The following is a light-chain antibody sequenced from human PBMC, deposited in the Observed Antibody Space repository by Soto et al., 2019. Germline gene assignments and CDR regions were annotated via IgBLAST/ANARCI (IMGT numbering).Light chain of an antibody. J-gene: IGKJ5*01. CDR3: QQRSNWPPIT. CDR1: QNVSSNL. CDR2: GAS. V-gene: IGKV3D-20*02. Sequence: TVCSRSPGTLSLSPGEKATLSCRASQNVSSNLLVWYQQHPGQAPRLLIYGASSRATGIPDRFSGSGSGTDFSLTIRRLEPEDFAVYYCQQRSNWPPITFGQGTRLEIK.